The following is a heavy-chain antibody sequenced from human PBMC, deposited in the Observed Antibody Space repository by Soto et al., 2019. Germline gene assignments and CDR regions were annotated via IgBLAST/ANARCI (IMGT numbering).Heavy chain of an antibody. D-gene: IGHD3-10*01. CDR3: ARRVRGVNDAFDI. CDR1: GESFSEYY. V-gene: IGHV4-34*01. CDR2: NNHRGST. Sequence: SETLSLTCAVDGESFSEYYWSWIRQPPGKGLEWIGENNHRGSTNYNPSLKSRVTISVDTSKKQFSLKLNSVTAADTAVYYCARRVRGVNDAFDIWGQGTMVTVSS. J-gene: IGHJ3*02.